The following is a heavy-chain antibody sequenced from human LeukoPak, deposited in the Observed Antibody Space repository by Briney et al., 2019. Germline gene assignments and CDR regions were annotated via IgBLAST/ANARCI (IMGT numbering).Heavy chain of an antibody. V-gene: IGHV1-2*06. Sequence: ASVKVSCKASGYTFTSYYMHWVRQAPGQGLEWMGRINPNSGGTNYAQKFQGRATMTRDTSISTAYMELSRLRSDDTAVYYCARVPGIVGAIDYWGQGTLVTVSS. CDR1: GYTFTSYY. J-gene: IGHJ4*02. CDR3: ARVPGIVGAIDY. D-gene: IGHD1-26*01. CDR2: INPNSGGT.